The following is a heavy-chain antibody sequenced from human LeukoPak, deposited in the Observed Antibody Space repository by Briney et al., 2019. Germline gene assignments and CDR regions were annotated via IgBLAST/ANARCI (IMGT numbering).Heavy chain of an antibody. D-gene: IGHD1-26*01. CDR3: ATVIVVVGGNWFDP. CDR2: FDPEDGET. J-gene: IGHJ5*02. Sequence: GFFDPEDGETIYAQKFQGRLTMTEDTSTDTAYMELSSLRSEDTAVYYCATVIVVVGGNWFDPWGQGTLVTVSS. V-gene: IGHV1-24*01.